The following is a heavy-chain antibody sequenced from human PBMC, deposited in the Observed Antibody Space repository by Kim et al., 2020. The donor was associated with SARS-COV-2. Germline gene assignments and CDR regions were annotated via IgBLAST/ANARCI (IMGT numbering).Heavy chain of an antibody. CDR1: GGSISSYY. CDR3: ARFEYSTPFDY. V-gene: IGHV4-59*01. CDR2: IYYSGST. Sequence: SETLSLTCTVSGGSISSYYWSWIRQPPGKGLEWIGYIYYSGSTNYNPSLKSRVTISVDTSKNQFSLKLSSVTAADTAVYYCARFEYSTPFDYWGQGTLVTVSS. D-gene: IGHD6-6*01. J-gene: IGHJ4*02.